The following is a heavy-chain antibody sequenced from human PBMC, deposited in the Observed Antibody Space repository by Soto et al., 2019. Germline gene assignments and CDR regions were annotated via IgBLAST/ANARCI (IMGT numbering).Heavy chain of an antibody. D-gene: IGHD3-10*01. J-gene: IGHJ4*02. CDR1: GDSMSTYY. CDR2: IYDSGTT. CDR3: ARSFTYGAQRFDY. V-gene: IGHV4-59*01. Sequence: PSETLSLTCSVSGDSMSTYYWTWIRQPPGKGLEWIGYIYDSGTTNYNPSLKSRAAISVDTSKNQFSLKLSSVTAADTAIYYCARSFTYGAQRFDYWGQGALVTVSS.